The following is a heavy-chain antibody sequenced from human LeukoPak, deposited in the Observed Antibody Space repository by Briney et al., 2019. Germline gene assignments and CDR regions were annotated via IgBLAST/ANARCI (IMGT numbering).Heavy chain of an antibody. CDR1: VFTFSSYG. J-gene: IGHJ4*02. V-gene: IGHV3-30*02. Sequence: GGSLSLSCAASVFTFSSYGMHWVRQAPGKELKGVTFIRYDGSNKYYADPVQDRFTHSRDNSKNTLHLQMNRLTANATAGYYFSKQKEFMIVVVRFDYWGQGTLVTVSS. CDR3: SKQKEFMIVVVRFDY. D-gene: IGHD3-22*01. CDR2: IRYDGSNK.